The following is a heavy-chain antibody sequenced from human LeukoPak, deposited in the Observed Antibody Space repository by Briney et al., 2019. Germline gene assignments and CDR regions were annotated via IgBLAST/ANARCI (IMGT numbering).Heavy chain of an antibody. D-gene: IGHD2-15*01. J-gene: IGHJ6*04. CDR3: AASVVVAAPYYYGMYV. V-gene: IGHV1-58*01. CDR2: IVVCSGNT. CDR1: GLTFTTSA. Sequence: SVKVSCKASGLTFTTSAVQWVRQARGQRLEWIGWIVVCSGNTNYAQKFQERVTITRDTSTSTAYMELSSLRSEDTAVYYCAASVVVAAPYYYGMYVWGKGSTVTVSS.